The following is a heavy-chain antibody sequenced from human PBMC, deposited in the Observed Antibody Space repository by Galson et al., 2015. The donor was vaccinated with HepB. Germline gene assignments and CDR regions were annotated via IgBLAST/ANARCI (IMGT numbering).Heavy chain of an antibody. Sequence: SLRLSCAASGFTFSSYEMNWVRQAPGKGLEWVSYISSSGSTIYYADSVKGRFTISRDNAKNSLYLQMNSLRAEETAVYYCARSPSRYSYGLFGYWGQGTLVTVSS. V-gene: IGHV3-48*03. CDR2: ISSSGSTI. CDR1: GFTFSSYE. J-gene: IGHJ4*02. D-gene: IGHD5-18*01. CDR3: ARSPSRYSYGLFGY.